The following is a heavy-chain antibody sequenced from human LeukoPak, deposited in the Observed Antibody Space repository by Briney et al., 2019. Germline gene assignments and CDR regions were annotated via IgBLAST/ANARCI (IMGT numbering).Heavy chain of an antibody. CDR1: GGSISSGDYC. Sequence: SETLPLTCTVSGGSISSGDYCWRWIRQPPGKGLEWIGYIYYSGSTYYNRSLKSRVTISVNTSKNQFSLKLSAVTAADTAVYYCARARRRTFDHWGQGPLVTVSS. CDR2: IYYSGST. J-gene: IGHJ4*02. CDR3: ARARRRTFDH. V-gene: IGHV4-30-4*01.